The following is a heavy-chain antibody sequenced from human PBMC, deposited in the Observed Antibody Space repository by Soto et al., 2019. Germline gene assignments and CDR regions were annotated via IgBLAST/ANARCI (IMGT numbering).Heavy chain of an antibody. D-gene: IGHD3-9*01. CDR3: ATHYDILTGLFDP. CDR1: GGSISSSSYY. J-gene: IGHJ5*02. CDR2: IYYSGST. V-gene: IGHV4-39*01. Sequence: SETLSLTCTVSGGSISSSSYYWGWIRQPPGKGLEWIGSIYYSGSTYYNPSLKSRVTISVDTSKNQFSLKLSSVTAADTAVYYCATHYDILTGLFDPWGQGTLVTVSS.